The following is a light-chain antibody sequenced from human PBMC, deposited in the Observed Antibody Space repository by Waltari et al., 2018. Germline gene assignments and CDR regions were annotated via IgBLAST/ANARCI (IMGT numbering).Light chain of an antibody. CDR3: SSYAGSNKLI. Sequence: QSALTQPPSASGSPGQTVIIPCTGTSSDIGAYTYVPWYQQIPGRAPALIIYEVDRRPPGVPDRFSGSKSGNTASLTVSGLQTEDEGDYYCSSYAGSNKLIFGGVTKLTVL. V-gene: IGLV2-8*01. CDR1: SSDIGAYTY. CDR2: EVD. J-gene: IGLJ2*01.